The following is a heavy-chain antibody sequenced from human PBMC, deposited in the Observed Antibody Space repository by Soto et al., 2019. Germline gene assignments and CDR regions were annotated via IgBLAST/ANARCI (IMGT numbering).Heavy chain of an antibody. CDR3: ARVDYYGSSNGFDI. J-gene: IGHJ3*02. V-gene: IGHV4-34*01. D-gene: IGHD3-10*01. Sequence: SETLSLTCAVYGGSFSGYYWSWLRQPPGKGLEWIGEINHSGSTNYNPSLKSRVTISVDTTKNQFSLKLSSVTAADTAVYYCARVDYYGSSNGFDIWGQGTMVTVSS. CDR2: INHSGST. CDR1: GGSFSGYY.